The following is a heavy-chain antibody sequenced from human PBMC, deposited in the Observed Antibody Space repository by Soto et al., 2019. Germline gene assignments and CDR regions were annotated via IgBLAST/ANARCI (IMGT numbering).Heavy chain of an antibody. Sequence: GGSRRLSGASSGFTFSSYAMSWVRQAPGKGLEWVSAISGSGGSTYYADSVKGRFTISRDNSKNTLYLQMNSLRAEDTAVYYCAKAGFRITNTHWGQGTLVTV. V-gene: IGHV3-23*01. CDR1: GFTFSSYA. D-gene: IGHD3-10*01. J-gene: IGHJ4*02. CDR3: AKAGFRITNTH. CDR2: ISGSGGST.